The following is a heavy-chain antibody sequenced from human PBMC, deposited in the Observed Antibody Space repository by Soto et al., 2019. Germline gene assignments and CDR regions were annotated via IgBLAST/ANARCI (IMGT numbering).Heavy chain of an antibody. D-gene: IGHD6-19*01. Sequence: GGSLRLSCAASGFTFSSYAMSWVRQAPGKGLEWVSAISGSGGSTYYADSVKGRFTISRDNSKNTLYLQMNSLRAEDTAVYYCAKEGGSSGWSRAYMDVWGQGTTVTVSS. CDR1: GFTFSSYA. CDR2: ISGSGGST. J-gene: IGHJ6*02. CDR3: AKEGGSSGWSRAYMDV. V-gene: IGHV3-23*01.